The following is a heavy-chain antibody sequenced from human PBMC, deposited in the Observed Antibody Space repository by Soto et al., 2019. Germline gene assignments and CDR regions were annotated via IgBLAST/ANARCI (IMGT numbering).Heavy chain of an antibody. D-gene: IGHD6-13*01. CDR3: ARGGIAAAAPPDY. Sequence: QVQLQESGPGLVKPSQTLSLTCTVSGGSISSGGYYWSWIRQHPGKGLEWIEYIYYSGSTYYNPSFKSPVTIAVATSKNQFSLKLLSVTAADTAVYYCARGGIAAAAPPDYWGQGTLVTVSS. CDR1: GGSISSGGYY. CDR2: IYYSGST. V-gene: IGHV4-31*01. J-gene: IGHJ4*02.